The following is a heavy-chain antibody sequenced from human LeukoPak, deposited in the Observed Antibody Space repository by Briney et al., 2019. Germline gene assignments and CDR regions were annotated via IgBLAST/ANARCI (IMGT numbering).Heavy chain of an antibody. V-gene: IGHV3-7*01. CDR1: GFTFSSYW. CDR3: ARDFPYIGGWLQWYYFDC. D-gene: IGHD5-24*01. J-gene: IGHJ4*02. Sequence: GGSLRLSCAASGFTFSSYWMSWVRQAPGKGLEWVANIKQDGSEKYYVDSVKGRFTISRDNAKNSLYLQMNSLRAEDTAVYYCARDFPYIGGWLQWYYFDCRGQGTLVTVSS. CDR2: IKQDGSEK.